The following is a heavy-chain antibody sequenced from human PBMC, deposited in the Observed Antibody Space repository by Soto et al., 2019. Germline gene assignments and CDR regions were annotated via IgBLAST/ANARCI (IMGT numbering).Heavy chain of an antibody. CDR3: ARMGTRRGYSGYDYDSWFDY. V-gene: IGHV3-30-3*01. Sequence: GGSLRLSCAASGFTFSSYAMHWVRQAPGKGLEWVAVISYDGSNKYYADSVKGRFTISRDNSKNTLYLQMNSLRAEDTAVYYCARMGTRRGYSGYDYDSWFDYWGQGTLVTVSS. J-gene: IGHJ4*02. CDR1: GFTFSSYA. CDR2: ISYDGSNK. D-gene: IGHD5-12*01.